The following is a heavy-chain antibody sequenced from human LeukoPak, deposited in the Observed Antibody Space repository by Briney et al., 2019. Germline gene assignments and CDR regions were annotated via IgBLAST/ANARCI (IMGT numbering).Heavy chain of an antibody. CDR1: GGSISSSSYC. D-gene: IGHD4/OR15-4a*01. CDR2: IYYSGST. CDR3: AREDGYGGYLDY. Sequence: SETLSLTCTVSGGSISSSSYCWGWIRQPPGKGLEWIGSIYYSGSTYYNPSLKSRVTISLDRSKNQFSLKLSSVTAADTAVYYCAREDGYGGYLDYWGQGTLVTVSS. J-gene: IGHJ4*02. V-gene: IGHV4-39*07.